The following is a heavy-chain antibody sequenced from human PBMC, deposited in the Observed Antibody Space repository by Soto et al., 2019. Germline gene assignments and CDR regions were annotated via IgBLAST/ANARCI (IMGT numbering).Heavy chain of an antibody. CDR3: AGAFDI. J-gene: IGHJ3*02. Sequence: EVQLLESGGDLVQPGGSLILSCAASGFSFSEYNMNWVRQAPGKGLEWVSYISSSSSTIYYADSVKGRFTISRDDAKNSLYLQMNSLRAEDTAVYYCAGAFDIWGQGTMVTVSS. CDR1: GFSFSEYN. V-gene: IGHV3-48*01. CDR2: ISSSSSTI.